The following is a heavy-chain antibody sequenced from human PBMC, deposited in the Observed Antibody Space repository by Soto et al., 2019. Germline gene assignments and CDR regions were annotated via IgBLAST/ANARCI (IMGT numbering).Heavy chain of an antibody. CDR1: GGTFSSYT. CDR3: AREGYCSGGSCSHFDY. J-gene: IGHJ4*02. Sequence: QVQLVQSGAEVKKPGSSVKVSCKASGGTFSSYTISWVRQAPGQGLEWMGRIIPILGIANYAQKFQGRVTITADKSTSTAYMELSSLRSEDTAVYYCAREGYCSGGSCSHFDYWGQGTLVTVSS. CDR2: IIPILGIA. D-gene: IGHD2-15*01. V-gene: IGHV1-69*08.